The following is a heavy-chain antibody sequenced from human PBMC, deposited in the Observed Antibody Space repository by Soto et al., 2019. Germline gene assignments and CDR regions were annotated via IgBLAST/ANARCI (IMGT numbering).Heavy chain of an antibody. CDR1: VDSISSGSYS. Sequence: LTCTGSVDSISSGSYSCGCIRQPPGKGLEGIGSIYSSGMTHYNTSFNSRVTLSVHTSTSQFSLTLYSATAAETAVYYRARLTLATMAPVTGIFWGRGXLVPVSS. V-gene: IGHV4-39*01. D-gene: IGHD3-3*02. CDR2: IYSSGMT. CDR3: ARLTLATMAPVTGIF. J-gene: IGHJ4*02.